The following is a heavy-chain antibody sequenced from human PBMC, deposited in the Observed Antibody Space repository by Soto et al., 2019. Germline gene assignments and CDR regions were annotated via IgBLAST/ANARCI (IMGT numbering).Heavy chain of an antibody. CDR3: ARHAIRGVTNWFDP. CDR2: TYYGGST. CDR1: GGSISSSTYY. Sequence: SETLSLTCTVSGGSISSSTYYWGWLRQPPGKGLEWIGSTYYGGSTYYNPSLKSRVTISVDTSKNQFSLKLSSVTAADTTVYYCARHAIRGVTNWFDPWGQGTLVTVSS. D-gene: IGHD3-10*01. V-gene: IGHV4-39*01. J-gene: IGHJ5*02.